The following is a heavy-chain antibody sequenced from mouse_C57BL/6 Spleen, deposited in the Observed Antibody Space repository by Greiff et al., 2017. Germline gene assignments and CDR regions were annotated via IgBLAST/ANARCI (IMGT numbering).Heavy chain of an antibody. Sequence: EVQLQQSGPELVKPGASVKISCKASGYTFTDYYMNWVKQSHGKSLEWIGDINPNNGGTSYNQKFKGKATLTVDKSSSTAYMELRSLTSEDSAVYYCAREATAFYFDVWGTGTTVTVSS. CDR1: GYTFTDYY. CDR3: AREATAFYFDV. J-gene: IGHJ1*03. V-gene: IGHV1-26*01. CDR2: INPNNGGT. D-gene: IGHD1-2*01.